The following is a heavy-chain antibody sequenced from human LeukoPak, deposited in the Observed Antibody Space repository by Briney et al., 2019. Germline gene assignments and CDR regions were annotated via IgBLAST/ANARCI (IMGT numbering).Heavy chain of an antibody. CDR3: ARLQGATIGAKWFDP. V-gene: IGHV2-70*04. CDR1: GFSLTTTGMR. CDR2: IDWDDDK. J-gene: IGHJ5*02. D-gene: IGHD4/OR15-4a*01. Sequence: SGPALVKPTQTLTLTCTFSGFSLTTTGMRVSWIRQPPGKALEWLSRIDWDDDKFYSTSLKTRLTISKDPSKNQVVLTMTHMDPVDTATYYCARLQGATIGAKWFDPWGQGTLVTVSS.